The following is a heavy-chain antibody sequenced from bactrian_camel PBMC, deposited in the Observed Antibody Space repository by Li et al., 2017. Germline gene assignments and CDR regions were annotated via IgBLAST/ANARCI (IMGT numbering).Heavy chain of an antibody. Sequence: VQLVESGGGSVQAGESRRLSCVTSGYTSTTSCVAWVRQAPGKQREGVVSIDRDGGSTYADSVKGRFTISRDNTKNTLYLQLDSLRAEDTAIYYCAAVNTGTGYCYAPLSSVPEFHYTGHGTQVTVS. CDR2: IDRDGGS. J-gene: IGHJ4*01. CDR1: GYTSTTSC. D-gene: IGHD2*01. V-gene: IGHV3S53*01.